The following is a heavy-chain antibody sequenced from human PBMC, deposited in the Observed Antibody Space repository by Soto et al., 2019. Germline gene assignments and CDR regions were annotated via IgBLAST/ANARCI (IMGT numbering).Heavy chain of an antibody. J-gene: IGHJ4*02. CDR2: ISYDGSNK. CDR3: ARGPSSLTRFDY. Sequence: PGGSLRLSCAASGFTFSSYAMSLVRQAPGKGLEWVAVISYDGSNKYYADSVKGRFTISRDNSKNTLYLQMNSLRAEDTAVYYCARGPSSLTRFDYWGQGTLVTVSS. V-gene: IGHV3-30-3*01. CDR1: GFTFSSYA. D-gene: IGHD2-2*01.